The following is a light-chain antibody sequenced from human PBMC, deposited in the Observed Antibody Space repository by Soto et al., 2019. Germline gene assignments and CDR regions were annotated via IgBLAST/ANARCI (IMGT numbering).Light chain of an antibody. CDR2: GNR. J-gene: IGLJ3*02. CDR1: SSNLGAGYD. V-gene: IGLV1-40*01. CDR3: QAYDYRLTASV. Sequence: QLVLTQPPSVSGAPGQRVTLSCTGNSSNLGAGYDVHWYKQVPGAAPKLVIFGNRNRPSGVPERFSGSKSGTSASLAITGLQAEDEADYYCQAYDYRLTASVFGGGTKLTVL.